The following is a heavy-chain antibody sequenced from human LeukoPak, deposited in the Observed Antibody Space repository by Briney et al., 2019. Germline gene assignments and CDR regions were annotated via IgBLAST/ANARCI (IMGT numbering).Heavy chain of an antibody. D-gene: IGHD3-10*01. Sequence: GGSLRLSCAASGLTFSKYAMMWLRQAPGKGLEWVSAITGSGDWALYADSVKGRFTISRDNSKNTLYLQMNSLRAEDTAVYYCANENYYGSGSYADHWGQGTLVTVSS. CDR2: ITGSGDWA. CDR1: GLTFSKYA. J-gene: IGHJ4*02. CDR3: ANENYYGSGSYADH. V-gene: IGHV3-23*01.